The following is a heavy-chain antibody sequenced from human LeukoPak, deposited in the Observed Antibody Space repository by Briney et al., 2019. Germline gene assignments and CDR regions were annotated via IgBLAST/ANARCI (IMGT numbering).Heavy chain of an antibody. CDR2: INHSGST. D-gene: IGHD5-18*01. CDR1: GGSFSGYY. V-gene: IGHV4-34*01. Sequence: PSETPSLTCAVYGGSFSGYYWSWIRQPPGKGLEWIGEINHSGSTNYNPSLKSRVTISVDTSKNQFSLKLSSVTAADTAVYYCARRRLQLWLPYYYYMDVWGKGTTVTISS. CDR3: ARRRLQLWLPYYYYMDV. J-gene: IGHJ6*03.